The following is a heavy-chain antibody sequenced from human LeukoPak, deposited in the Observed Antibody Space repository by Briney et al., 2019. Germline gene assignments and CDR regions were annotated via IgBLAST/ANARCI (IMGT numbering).Heavy chain of an antibody. V-gene: IGHV1-2*02. J-gene: IGHJ1*01. D-gene: IGHD3-10*01. Sequence: ASVKVSCKASGYTFTGYYMHWVRQAPGQGLEWMGWINPNSGGANYAQKFQGRVTMTRDKSITTAYMDLSSLTSDDTAVYYCAKVGAMVLWGQGPRSPSPQ. CDR3: AKVGAMVL. CDR1: GYTFTGYY. CDR2: INPNSGGA.